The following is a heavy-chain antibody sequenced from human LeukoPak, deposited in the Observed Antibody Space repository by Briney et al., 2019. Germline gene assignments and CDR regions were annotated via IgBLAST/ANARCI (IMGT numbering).Heavy chain of an antibody. Sequence: GESLKISCKGSGYRFTSYWIGWVRQMPGKGLEWMGIIYPGDSDTRYRPSFQGQVNISADKSISTAYLQWSSLKASDTAMYYCARHNSGYDFWFDPWGQGTLVTVSS. J-gene: IGHJ5*02. D-gene: IGHD5-12*01. CDR1: GYRFTSYW. CDR2: IYPGDSDT. CDR3: ARHNSGYDFWFDP. V-gene: IGHV5-51*01.